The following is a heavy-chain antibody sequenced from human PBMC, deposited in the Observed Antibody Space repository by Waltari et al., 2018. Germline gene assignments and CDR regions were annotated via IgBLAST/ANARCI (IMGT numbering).Heavy chain of an antibody. V-gene: IGHV4-59*08. CDR2: VYYSGST. Sequence: QLQLQESGPGLVKPSETLSLTCTVPGGSLSTSYWRWIRQPPGKGLEWIGYVYYSGSTKYNPSLKGRVTMSVDTSKNQFSLQLTSVTTPDTSIYFCARSFGGSGSYKFDCWGRGILVTVSS. CDR3: ARSFGGSGSYKFDC. J-gene: IGHJ4*02. D-gene: IGHD3-10*01. CDR1: GGSLSTSY.